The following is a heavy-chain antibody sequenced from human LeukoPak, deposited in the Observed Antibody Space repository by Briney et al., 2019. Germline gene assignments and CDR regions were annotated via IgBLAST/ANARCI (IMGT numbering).Heavy chain of an antibody. J-gene: IGHJ4*02. CDR3: AQDSWGLWFGENIRG. Sequence: PGGSLRLSCAASGFIFANYDMHWVRQAPGKGLEWVTFIQFDGSNKSYADSVKGRFTISRDNSKNTLYLQMNSLRTEDTAIYYCAQDSWGLWFGENIRGGGQGTLVTVSS. CDR1: GFIFANYD. V-gene: IGHV3-30*02. CDR2: IQFDGSNK. D-gene: IGHD3-10*01.